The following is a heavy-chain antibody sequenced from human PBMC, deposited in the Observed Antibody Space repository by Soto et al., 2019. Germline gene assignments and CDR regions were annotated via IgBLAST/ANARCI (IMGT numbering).Heavy chain of an antibody. D-gene: IGHD2-15*01. CDR2: INHSGVT. CDR1: GGSFSGYY. V-gene: IGHV4-34*01. Sequence: PSETLSLTCAVYGGSFSGYYWSWIRQPPGKGLEWIGEINHSGVTNYKPSLKRRVTISVDTSKNQFSLKLSSVTAADTAVYYCARLWGYCSGGSCYRIDWFDPWGQGTLVTVSS. CDR3: ARLWGYCSGGSCYRIDWFDP. J-gene: IGHJ5*02.